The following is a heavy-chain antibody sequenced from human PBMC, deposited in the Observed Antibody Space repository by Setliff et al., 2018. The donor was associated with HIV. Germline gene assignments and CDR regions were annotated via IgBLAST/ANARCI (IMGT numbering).Heavy chain of an antibody. D-gene: IGHD5-18*01. CDR3: ARRGYSYVERVYYYYMDV. CDR2: IDNSGST. J-gene: IGHJ6*03. Sequence: SETLSLTCTVSGGSISSYYWSWIRQPPGKGLEWIGYIDNSGSTNYNPSLKSRVTISVDTAKNQISLKLSSVPAADTAMYYCARRGYSYVERVYYYYMDVWGKGTTVTVSS. CDR1: GGSISSYY. V-gene: IGHV4-4*09.